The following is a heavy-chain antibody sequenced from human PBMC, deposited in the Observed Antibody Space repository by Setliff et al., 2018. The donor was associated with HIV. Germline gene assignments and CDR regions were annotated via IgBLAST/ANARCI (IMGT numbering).Heavy chain of an antibody. Sequence: ASVKVSCKASGYTFRSYGISWVRQAPGQGLEWMGWISTYNGNANYAQKVQGRVTMTTDTSTSTAYMELRSLRSDDTAVYYCARDGSKADYGDYQGYWYFDLWGRGTLVTVSS. CDR1: GYTFRSYG. V-gene: IGHV1-18*01. D-gene: IGHD4-17*01. J-gene: IGHJ2*01. CDR3: ARDGSKADYGDYQGYWYFDL. CDR2: ISTYNGNA.